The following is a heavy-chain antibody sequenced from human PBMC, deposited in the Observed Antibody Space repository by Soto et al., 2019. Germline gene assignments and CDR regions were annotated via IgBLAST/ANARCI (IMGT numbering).Heavy chain of an antibody. CDR1: GITISNYP. J-gene: IGHJ4*02. Sequence: PGGSLRLSCAASGITISNYPMSWVRQAPGKGLDWVSGISGSGDRTYYADSAKGRFTISKDISRNSLSLQLDSLGVEDTAVYFCVKDDGGDPSTAPHWGQGTLVTVSS. V-gene: IGHV3-23*01. CDR3: VKDDGGDPSTAPH. CDR2: ISGSGDRT. D-gene: IGHD2-21*01.